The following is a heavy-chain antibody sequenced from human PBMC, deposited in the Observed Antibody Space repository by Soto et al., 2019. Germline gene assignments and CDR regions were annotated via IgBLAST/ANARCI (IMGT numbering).Heavy chain of an antibody. CDR3: ATSYGSGYRAFDY. D-gene: IGHD3-10*01. CDR1: GDTFSFYS. J-gene: IGHJ4*02. CDR2: VNPILSMS. V-gene: IGHV1-69*04. Sequence: QVQLVQSGAEVKRPGSSVKVSCKASGDTFSFYSINWVRQAPGLGLEWMGRVNPILSMSNYAQRFQGRVTXTXDXPTSPAYMELSGLRSEDTAMYYCATSYGSGYRAFDYWGQGALVTVSS.